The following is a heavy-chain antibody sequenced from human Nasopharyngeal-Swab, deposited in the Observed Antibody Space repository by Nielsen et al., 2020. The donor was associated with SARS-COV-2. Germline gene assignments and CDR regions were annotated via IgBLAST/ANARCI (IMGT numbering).Heavy chain of an antibody. D-gene: IGHD2-8*02. CDR1: GYTLTELS. V-gene: IGHV1-2*05. CDR3: ARSGGVGIVAFDM. Sequence: ASVKVSCKVSGYTLTELSMHWVRQAPGQGLEWMGRINPNSGDTNYAQKFQGRLTMTRDTSISTAYMELSGLRSDDTVVYYCARSGGVGIVAFDMWGQGTMVTVSS. CDR2: INPNSGDT. J-gene: IGHJ3*02.